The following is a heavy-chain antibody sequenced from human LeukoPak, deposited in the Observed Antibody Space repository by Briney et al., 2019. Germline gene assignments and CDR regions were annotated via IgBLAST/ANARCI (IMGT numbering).Heavy chain of an antibody. CDR2: ISGSGDST. Sequence: PGGSLSLSCAASGFSFISYAMSWVRQAPGKGLEWVSAISGSGDSTYYADSVKGRFTISRDNSKNTVYLQMNSLRVEDTAVYYCAKDRGGDILTAYYNWFDPWGQGTLVTVSS. CDR3: AKDRGGDILTAYYNWFDP. V-gene: IGHV3-23*01. D-gene: IGHD3-9*01. J-gene: IGHJ5*02. CDR1: GFSFISYA.